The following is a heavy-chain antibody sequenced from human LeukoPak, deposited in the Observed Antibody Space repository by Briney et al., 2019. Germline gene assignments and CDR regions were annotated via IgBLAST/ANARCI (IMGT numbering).Heavy chain of an antibody. D-gene: IGHD3-9*01. V-gene: IGHV4-4*07. Sequence: PSETLSLTCTVSGGSISSYYWSWIRHPAGKGLEWIGRIYTSGSTNYNPSLKSRVTMSVDTSKNQFSLKLSSVTAADTAVYYCARDRGDYDILTGYYWGKFDYWGQGTLVTVSS. J-gene: IGHJ4*02. CDR3: ARDRGDYDILTGYYWGKFDY. CDR2: IYTSGST. CDR1: GGSISSYY.